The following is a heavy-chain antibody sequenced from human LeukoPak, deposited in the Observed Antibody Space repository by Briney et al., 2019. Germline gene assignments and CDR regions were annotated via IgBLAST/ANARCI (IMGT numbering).Heavy chain of an antibody. CDR3: AKDRGVAARYFDY. Sequence: TGGSLRLSCAASGFTFSSYGMHWVRQAPGKGLEWVAFIRFDGSNKYYADSVKGRFTISRDNSKNTLYLQMNSLRAEDTAVYYCAKDRGVAARYFDYWGQGTLVTVSS. CDR2: IRFDGSNK. V-gene: IGHV3-30*02. D-gene: IGHD6-6*01. CDR1: GFTFSSYG. J-gene: IGHJ4*02.